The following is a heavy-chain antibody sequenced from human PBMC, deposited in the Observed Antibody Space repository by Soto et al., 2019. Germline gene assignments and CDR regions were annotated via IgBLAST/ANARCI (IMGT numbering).Heavy chain of an antibody. V-gene: IGHV4-59*01. D-gene: IGHD6-19*01. J-gene: IGHJ4*02. Sequence: TLSLTCTVCGGSISSYYWSLIRQPPGKGLEWIEYIYYSGSTNYNASLKSRVTISVDTSKNQFSLKLSCVAAADTAVYYCARASHSSQCYFDYCGRRTLVTVCS. CDR2: IYYSGST. CDR3: ARASHSSQCYFDY. CDR1: GGSISSYY.